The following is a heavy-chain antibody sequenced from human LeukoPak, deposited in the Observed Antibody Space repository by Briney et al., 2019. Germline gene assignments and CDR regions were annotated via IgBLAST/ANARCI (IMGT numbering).Heavy chain of an antibody. CDR1: GFTFSNYG. CDR3: ARCLNYLYNNYYYYYMDV. J-gene: IGHJ6*03. D-gene: IGHD5-24*01. V-gene: IGHV3-30*02. Sequence: GGSLRLSCAASGFTFSNYGMHWVRQAPGKGLEWVAFIRYDGSNKYFADSVKGRFTISRDNSKNTLYLQMNSLRAEDTAVYYCARCLNYLYNNYYYYYMDVWGKGTTVTISS. CDR2: IRYDGSNK.